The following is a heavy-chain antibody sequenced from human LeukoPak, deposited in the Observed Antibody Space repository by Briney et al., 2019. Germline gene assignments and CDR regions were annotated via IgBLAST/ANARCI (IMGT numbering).Heavy chain of an antibody. Sequence: GGSLRLSCEGSAFIFSGHWMNWVRQTPGKGLEWVGFIRGKAYGETTDYAASVKGRFIISRDEFDSIAYLQMNSLKSEDTAVYYCARGSDSNFGARDGFDYWGQGTLVTVSS. CDR3: ARGSDSNFGARDGFDY. J-gene: IGHJ4*02. D-gene: IGHD3-16*01. CDR1: AFIFSGHW. V-gene: IGHV3-49*04. CDR2: IRGKAYGETT.